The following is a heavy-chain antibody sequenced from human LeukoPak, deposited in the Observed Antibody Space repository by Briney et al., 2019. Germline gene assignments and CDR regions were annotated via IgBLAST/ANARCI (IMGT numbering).Heavy chain of an antibody. D-gene: IGHD2-2*01. J-gene: IGHJ5*02. CDR1: GGSFSGYY. Sequence: SETLSLTCAVYGGSFSGYYWSWIRQPPGKGLEWIGEINHSGSTNYNPSLKSRVTISVDTSKNQFSLKLSSVTAADTAVYYCAGGPVPAAKVSWFDPWGQGTLVTVSS. CDR2: INHSGST. V-gene: IGHV4-34*01. CDR3: AGGPVPAAKVSWFDP.